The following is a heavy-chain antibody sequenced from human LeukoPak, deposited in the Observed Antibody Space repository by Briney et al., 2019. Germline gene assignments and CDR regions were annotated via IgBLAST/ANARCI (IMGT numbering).Heavy chain of an antibody. J-gene: IGHJ4*02. Sequence: PSETLSLTCTVSGDSISSSSYYWGWIRQPPGKGLEWMGSIYYSGSTYYIPSLKSRVTVSVDTSKNQISQKVSCVTAADTAVYYCARGVWIYSYWGQGTLVTVS. D-gene: IGHD5-12*01. CDR1: GDSISSSSYY. V-gene: IGHV4-39*01. CDR3: ARGVWIYSY. CDR2: IYYSGST.